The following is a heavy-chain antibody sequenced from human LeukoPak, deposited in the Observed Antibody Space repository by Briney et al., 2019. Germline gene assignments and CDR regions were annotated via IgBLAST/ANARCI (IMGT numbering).Heavy chain of an antibody. Sequence: ASVKVSCKASGYTFTSYGISWVRQAPGQGLEWMGWISAYNGNTNYAQKLQGRVTMTTDTSTSTAYMELRSLRSDDTAVYYCARAWWYSSSWYVSYYYMDVWGKGTTVTASS. CDR2: ISAYNGNT. CDR3: ARAWWYSSSWYVSYYYMDV. CDR1: GYTFTSYG. V-gene: IGHV1-18*01. J-gene: IGHJ6*03. D-gene: IGHD6-13*01.